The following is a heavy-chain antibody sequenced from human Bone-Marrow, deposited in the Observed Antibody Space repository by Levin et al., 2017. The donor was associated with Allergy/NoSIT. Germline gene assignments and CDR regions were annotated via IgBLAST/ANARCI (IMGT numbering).Heavy chain of an antibody. CDR1: GFAFTDYY. CDR2: INPNNGAT. J-gene: IGHJ2*01. Sequence: ASVKVSCKASGFAFTDYYMHWVRQAPGQGLEWLGWINPNNGATKYALTFQDRVTMTRDTSISTAYMEFRRLRSDDTAVFYCARDPAVTRDGYFDLWGRGTLVSVSS. D-gene: IGHD4-17*01. CDR3: ARDPAVTRDGYFDL. V-gene: IGHV1-2*02.